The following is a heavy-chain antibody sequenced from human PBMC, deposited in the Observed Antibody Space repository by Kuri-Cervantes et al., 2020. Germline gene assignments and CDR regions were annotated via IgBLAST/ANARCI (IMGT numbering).Heavy chain of an antibody. CDR2: IINIFGTA. V-gene: IGHV1-69*13. CDR3: ARGLILGGGETYESAFDI. Sequence: SVQVSCKASGGTFSSYAISWGRQAPGQGREWMGGIINIFGTANYAQKFQGRVTITADESTSTAYMELSSLRSEDTAVYYCARGLILGGGETYESAFDIWGQGTMVTVSS. D-gene: IGHD2-21*01. CDR1: GGTFSSYA. J-gene: IGHJ3*02.